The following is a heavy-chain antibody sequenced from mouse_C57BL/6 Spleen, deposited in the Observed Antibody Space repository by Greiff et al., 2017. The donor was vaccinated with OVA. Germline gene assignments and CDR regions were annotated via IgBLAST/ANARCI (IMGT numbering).Heavy chain of an antibody. D-gene: IGHD1-1*01. CDR2: IWGDGST. Sequence: QVQLQQSGPGLVAPSQSLSITCTVSGFSLTSYGVSWVRQPPGKGLEWLGVIWGDGSTNYYSALISSLSISKDNSKSQVFLKLNSLQADDTATYYWAKTTVARYFDVWGTGTTVTVSS. CDR3: AKTTVARYFDV. V-gene: IGHV2-3*01. CDR1: GFSLTSYG. J-gene: IGHJ1*03.